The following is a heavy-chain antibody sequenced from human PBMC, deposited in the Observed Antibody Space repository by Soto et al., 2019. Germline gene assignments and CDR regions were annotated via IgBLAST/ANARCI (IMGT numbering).Heavy chain of an antibody. CDR2: ISGSGDGT. J-gene: IGHJ3*02. D-gene: IGHD2-8*01. Sequence: EVQLLESGGGLVQRGGSLRLSCAASGFSFSRYDMNWVRQAPGKGLQWVSTISGSGDGTYYADSVKGRFTISRDNSKNTLYLQMNSLRAEDTAVYYCAKVGGYCTNGVCYGVDIWGQGTMVTVST. CDR3: AKVGGYCTNGVCYGVDI. CDR1: GFSFSRYD. V-gene: IGHV3-23*01.